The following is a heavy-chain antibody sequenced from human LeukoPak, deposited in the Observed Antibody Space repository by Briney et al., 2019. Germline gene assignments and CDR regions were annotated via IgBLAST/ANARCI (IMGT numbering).Heavy chain of an antibody. J-gene: IGHJ4*02. V-gene: IGHV3-48*01. CDR3: ARSLGWDY. D-gene: IGHD2-2*03. CDR1: GFTFSTYS. Sequence: PGGFLGLSCAASGFTFSTYSMNWVRQAPGKGLEWVSYISSSSSTIYYADSVKGRFTISRDNGKNSMYLQMNSLRGEDTAVYYCARSLGWDYWGQGTLVTVSS. CDR2: ISSSSSTI.